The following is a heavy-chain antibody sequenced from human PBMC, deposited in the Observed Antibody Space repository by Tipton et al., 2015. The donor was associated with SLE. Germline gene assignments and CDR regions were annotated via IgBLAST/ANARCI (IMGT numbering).Heavy chain of an antibody. Sequence: SLRLSCTASGFTFTSYAMHWVRQTPDKGLEWVSLISYDATKEYYADSVKGRFTISRDNSKNTLYLQMNSLRAEDTAVYYCAKDIVATTPIYGMDVWGQGTTVTVSS. CDR2: ISYDATKE. D-gene: IGHD5-12*01. J-gene: IGHJ6*02. CDR3: AKDIVATTPIYGMDV. V-gene: IGHV3-30*04. CDR1: GFTFTSYA.